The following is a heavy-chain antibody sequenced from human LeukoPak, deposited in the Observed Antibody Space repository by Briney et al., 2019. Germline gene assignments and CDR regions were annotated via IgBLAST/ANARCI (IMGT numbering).Heavy chain of an antibody. J-gene: IGHJ3*02. CDR2: IYYSGST. CDR1: GGSISSYY. Sequence: SETLSLTCTVSGGSISSYYWSWIRQPPGKGLEWIGYIYYSGSTNYNPSLKSRVTISVDTSKNQFSLKPSSVTAADTAVYYCARTYDSSGYYYYFHAFDIWGQGTMVTVSS. CDR3: ARTYDSSGYYYYFHAFDI. D-gene: IGHD3-22*01. V-gene: IGHV4-59*01.